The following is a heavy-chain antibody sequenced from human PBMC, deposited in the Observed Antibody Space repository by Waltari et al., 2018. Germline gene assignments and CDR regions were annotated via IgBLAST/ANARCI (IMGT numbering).Heavy chain of an antibody. Sequence: QLQLQESGPGLVKPSETLSLTCTVSGGSISSSSYYWGWIRQPPGKGLEWIGSIYYSGSTYYNPSLKSRVTISVDTSKNQFSLKLGSVTAADTAVYYCARRYPPGSSWLGFDYWGQGTLVTVSS. CDR1: GGSISSSSYY. D-gene: IGHD6-13*01. CDR3: ARRYPPGSSWLGFDY. CDR2: IYYSGST. V-gene: IGHV4-39*07. J-gene: IGHJ4*02.